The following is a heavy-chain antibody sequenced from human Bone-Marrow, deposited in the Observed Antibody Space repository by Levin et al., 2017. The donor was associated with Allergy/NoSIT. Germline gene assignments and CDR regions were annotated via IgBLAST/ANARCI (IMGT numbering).Heavy chain of an antibody. CDR3: ARAPLITIFGVVICASAAYNWFDP. Sequence: LSLTCAASGFTFSSYWMHWVRQAPGKGLVWVSRINSDGSSTSYADSVKGRFTISRDNAKNTLYLQMHSLRAEDTAVYYCARAPLITIFGVVICASAAYNWFDPWGQGTLVTVSS. CDR2: INSDGSST. CDR1: GFTFSSYW. J-gene: IGHJ5*02. V-gene: IGHV3-74*01. D-gene: IGHD3-3*01.